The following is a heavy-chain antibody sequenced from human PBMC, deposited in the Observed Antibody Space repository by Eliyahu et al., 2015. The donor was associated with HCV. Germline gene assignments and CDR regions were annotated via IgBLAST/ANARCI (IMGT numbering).Heavy chain of an antibody. D-gene: IGHD6-13*01. CDR3: ARGLGGEAAAGDAETWDDP. Sequence: QVQLQQWGAGLLKPSETLSLTCAVYGGSFSGYYWXWXRQPPGKGLEGIGEINHSGSTNYNPSLKXRVTISVDTSKNQFSLKLSSVTAADTAVYYCARGLGGEAAAGDAETWDDPWGQGTLVTVSS. V-gene: IGHV4-34*01. J-gene: IGHJ5*02. CDR1: GGSFSGYY. CDR2: INHSGST.